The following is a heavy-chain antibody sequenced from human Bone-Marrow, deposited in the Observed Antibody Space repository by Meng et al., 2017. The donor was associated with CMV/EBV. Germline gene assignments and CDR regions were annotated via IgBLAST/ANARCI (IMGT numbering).Heavy chain of an antibody. Sequence: ASVKVSCKASGYTFTGYYMHRVRQAPGQGFEWMGWINPNSGGTNYAQKFQGRVTMTRNTSISTAYMELSRLSSDDTAVYYCARAGGYCSSTSCYIPDYWGQGTLVTVSS. CDR1: GYTFTGYY. V-gene: IGHV1-2*02. CDR3: ARAGGYCSSTSCYIPDY. D-gene: IGHD2-2*02. J-gene: IGHJ4*02. CDR2: INPNSGGT.